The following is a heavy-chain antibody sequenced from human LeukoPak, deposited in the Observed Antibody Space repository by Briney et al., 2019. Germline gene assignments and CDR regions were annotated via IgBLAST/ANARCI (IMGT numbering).Heavy chain of an antibody. J-gene: IGHJ4*02. CDR3: ARGPSRTYDYYDSSGYYGY. CDR1: GFTVSSNY. D-gene: IGHD3-22*01. CDR2: IYSGGST. V-gene: IGHV3-66*01. Sequence: GGSLRLSCAASGFTVSSNYMSWVRQAPGKGLEWVSVIYSGGSTYYADSVKGRFTMSRDNSKNTLYLQMNSLRAEDMAVYYCARGPSRTYDYYDSSGYYGYWGQGTLVTVSS.